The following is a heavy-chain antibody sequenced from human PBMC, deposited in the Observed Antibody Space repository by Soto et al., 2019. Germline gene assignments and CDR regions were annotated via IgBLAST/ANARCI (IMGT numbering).Heavy chain of an antibody. J-gene: IGHJ6*03. CDR1: GGSFSGYY. D-gene: IGHD3-3*01. CDR3: ARGRRYYDFWSGYYENYYYYYMDV. CDR2: INHSGST. V-gene: IGHV4-34*01. Sequence: SETLSLTCAVYGGSFSGYYWSWIRQPPGKGLEWIGEINHSGSTNYNPSLKSRVTISVDTSKNQFSLKLSSVTAADTAVYYCARGRRYYDFWSGYYENYYYYYMDVWGKGTTVTVSS.